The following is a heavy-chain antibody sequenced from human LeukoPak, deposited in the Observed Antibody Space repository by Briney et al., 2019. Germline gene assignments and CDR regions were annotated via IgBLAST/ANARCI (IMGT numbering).Heavy chain of an antibody. Sequence: PGGSLRLSCAASGFTFGIFWMSWVRQAPGKGLEWVANIKYDGSEIYYVDSVKGRFTISRDNAKNSVYLQMNSLRVEDTAVYYCARRLGTPLGVDYWGQGTLVTVSS. J-gene: IGHJ4*02. CDR3: ARRLGTPLGVDY. D-gene: IGHD1-14*01. V-gene: IGHV3-7*02. CDR1: GFTFGIFW. CDR2: IKYDGSEI.